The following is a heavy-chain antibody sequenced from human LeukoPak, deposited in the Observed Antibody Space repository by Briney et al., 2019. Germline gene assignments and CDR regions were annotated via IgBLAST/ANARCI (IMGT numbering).Heavy chain of an antibody. D-gene: IGHD1-26*01. V-gene: IGHV3-23*01. J-gene: IGHJ4*02. Sequence: GGSLRLSCAASGFTFSSYAMSWVRQAPGKGLEWFSAISGSGGSTYYADSVKGRVTISRDNSKNTLSLQMNSLRADDTAVYYCAKASTFSGSPVDYWGQGTLVTVSS. CDR3: AKASTFSGSPVDY. CDR1: GFTFSSYA. CDR2: ISGSGGST.